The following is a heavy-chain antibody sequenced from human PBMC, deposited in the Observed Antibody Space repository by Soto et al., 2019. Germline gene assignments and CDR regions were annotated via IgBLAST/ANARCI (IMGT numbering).Heavy chain of an antibody. J-gene: IGHJ3*02. CDR1: GGTFSSCA. D-gene: IGHD5-18*01. V-gene: IGHV1-69*13. CDR2: IIPIFGTA. Sequence: SVKVSCKASGGTFSSCAISWVRQATGQGLEWMGGIIPIFGTANYAQKFQGRVTITADESTSTAYMELSSLRSEDTAVYYCARVGVDTAMVTIYDAFDIWGQGTTVTVSS. CDR3: ARVGVDTAMVTIYDAFDI.